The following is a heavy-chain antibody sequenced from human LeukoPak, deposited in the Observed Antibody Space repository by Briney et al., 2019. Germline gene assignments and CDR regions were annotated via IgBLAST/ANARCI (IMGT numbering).Heavy chain of an antibody. CDR1: GYTFTGYY. CDR3: ARVLAHYYDSSGYSRTFDY. D-gene: IGHD3-22*01. Sequence: AASVMVSCKASGYTFTGYYMHWVRQAPGQGLEWMGWINPNSGGTNYAQKFQGRVTMTRDTSISTAYMELSRLRSDDTAVYYCARVLAHYYDSSGYSRTFDYWGQGTLVTVSS. V-gene: IGHV1-2*02. CDR2: INPNSGGT. J-gene: IGHJ4*02.